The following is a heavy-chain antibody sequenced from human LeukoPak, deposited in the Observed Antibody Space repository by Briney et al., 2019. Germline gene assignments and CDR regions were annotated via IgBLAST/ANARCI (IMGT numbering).Heavy chain of an antibody. D-gene: IGHD5-24*01. CDR1: GLTVSTNY. V-gene: IGHV3-66*01. Sequence: PGGSLRLSCAASGLTVSTNYMAWVRQAPGKGLEWVSVVYSDGKTYYADSVKDRFTISRDSSKNTLSLQMNSVRVEDTAVYYCARDYKYAFDNWGQGTLVTVSS. CDR3: ARDYKYAFDN. J-gene: IGHJ4*02. CDR2: VYSDGKT.